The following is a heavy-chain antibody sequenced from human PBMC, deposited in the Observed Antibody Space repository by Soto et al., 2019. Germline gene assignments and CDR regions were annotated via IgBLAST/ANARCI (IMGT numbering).Heavy chain of an antibody. CDR1: GGSISSYY. D-gene: IGHD3-22*01. CDR3: ARDYYDSSGYSRHDAFDI. CDR2: IYYSGST. V-gene: IGHV4-59*01. Sequence: SETLSLTCTVSGGSISSYYWSWIRQPPGKGLEWIGYIYYSGSTNYNPSLKSRVTISVDTSKNQFSLKLSSVTAADTAVYYCARDYYDSSGYSRHDAFDIWGQGTMVTVSS. J-gene: IGHJ3*02.